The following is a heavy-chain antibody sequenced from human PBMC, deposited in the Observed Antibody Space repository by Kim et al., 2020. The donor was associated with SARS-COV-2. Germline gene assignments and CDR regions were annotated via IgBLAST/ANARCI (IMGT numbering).Heavy chain of an antibody. D-gene: IGHD1-1*01. CDR2: INDRGST. CDR3: ARGLRGKTYGVFQL. J-gene: IGHJ1*01. V-gene: IGHV4-34*01. CDR1: GGSFSEYF. Sequence: SETLSLTCGVSGGSFSEYFWNWIRQSPNKGLEWIGQINDRGSTHYSPPLESRVTFSLDKSKNQFSLNLTSVTAADTGVYYCARGLRGKTYGVFQLWGEGT.